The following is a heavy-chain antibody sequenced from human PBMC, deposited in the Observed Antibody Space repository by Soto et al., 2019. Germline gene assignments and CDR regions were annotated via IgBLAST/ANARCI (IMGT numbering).Heavy chain of an antibody. CDR2: IYYSGST. CDR3: ARQREGGSGSYYTDYYYMDV. CDR1: GGSISSYY. D-gene: IGHD3-10*01. Sequence: TDTLSLTCTVSGGSISSYYWSWIRQPPGKGLEWIGYIYYSGSTNYNPSLKSRVTISVDTSKNQFSLKLSSVTAADTAVYYCARQREGGSGSYYTDYYYMDVWGKGTTVTVSS. V-gene: IGHV4-59*08. J-gene: IGHJ6*03.